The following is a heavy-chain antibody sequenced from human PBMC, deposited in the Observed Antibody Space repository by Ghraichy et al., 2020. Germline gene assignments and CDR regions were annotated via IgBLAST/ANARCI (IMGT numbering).Heavy chain of an antibody. CDR2: INHSGST. CDR3: ARGKSSSAWYLRY. V-gene: IGHV4-34*01. D-gene: IGHD6-13*01. CDR1: GGSFSAYY. J-gene: IGHJ4*02. Sequence: ESLNISCAVYGGSFSAYYWSWIRQPPGKGLEWIGEINHSGSTNYNPSLKSRVTISVDTSKNQFSLKLSSVTAADTALYYCARGKSSSAWYLRYWGQGTLVTVSS.